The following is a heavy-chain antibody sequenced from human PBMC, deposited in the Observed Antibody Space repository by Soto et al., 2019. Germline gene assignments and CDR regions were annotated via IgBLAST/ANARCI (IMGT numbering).Heavy chain of an antibody. V-gene: IGHV3-23*01. J-gene: IGHJ6*02. CDR2: IIGSGATT. Sequence: GGSLRLSCAASGFTFSAYAMTWVRQAPGKGLEWVSSIIGSGATTYYADSVKGRFTISRDNSKNTLFLHMSSLRAEDTSLYYCAKCSGYDYYYAMDVWGQGTTVTVSS. CDR1: GFTFSAYA. CDR3: AKCSGYDYYYAMDV.